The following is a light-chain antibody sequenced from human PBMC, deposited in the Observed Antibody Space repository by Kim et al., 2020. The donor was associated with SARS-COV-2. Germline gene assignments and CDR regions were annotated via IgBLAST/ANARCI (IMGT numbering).Light chain of an antibody. CDR1: QSISSY. Sequence: ASVGHRVTITCRASQSISSYLNWYQQKPGKAPKLLIYAASSLQSGVPSRFSGSGSGTDFTLTISSLQPEDFATYYCQQSYSTLPYTFGQGTKLEI. J-gene: IGKJ2*01. CDR3: QQSYSTLPYT. V-gene: IGKV1-39*01. CDR2: AAS.